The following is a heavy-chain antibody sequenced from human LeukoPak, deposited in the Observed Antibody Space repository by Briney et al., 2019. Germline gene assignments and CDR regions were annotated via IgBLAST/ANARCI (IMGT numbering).Heavy chain of an antibody. D-gene: IGHD3-10*01. CDR1: GGSISSYY. J-gene: IGHJ4*02. Sequence: PSETLSLTCTVSGGSISSYYWSWIRQHPGKGLEWIGYIYYSGSTYYNPSLKSRVTISVDTSKNQFSLKLSSVTAADTAVYYCARDEPYYYGSGSPYWGQGTLVTVSS. CDR2: IYYSGST. V-gene: IGHV4-59*06. CDR3: ARDEPYYYGSGSPY.